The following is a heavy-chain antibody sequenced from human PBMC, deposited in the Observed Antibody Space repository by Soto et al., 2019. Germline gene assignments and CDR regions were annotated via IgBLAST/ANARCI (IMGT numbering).Heavy chain of an antibody. CDR3: AGSYGDYSVGY. J-gene: IGHJ4*02. Sequence: QVQMVQSASEVKKPGSSVKVSCKASVGPFSSYTSSWLRQAPGQGLEWMGRIIPILGIANYAQKFQGRVTITADKSTSTAYMELSSLISGDTAVYYCAGSYGDYSVGYWGQGTLVTVSS. CDR1: VGPFSSYT. V-gene: IGHV1-69*02. CDR2: IIPILGIA. D-gene: IGHD4-17*01.